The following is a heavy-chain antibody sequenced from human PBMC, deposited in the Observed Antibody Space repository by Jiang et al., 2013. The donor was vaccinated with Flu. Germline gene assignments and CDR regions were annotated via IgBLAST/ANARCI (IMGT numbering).Heavy chain of an antibody. Sequence: AASGFTFSSYAMSWVRQAPGKGLEWVSAISGSGGSTYYADSVKGRFTISRDNSKNTLYLQMNSLRAEDTAVYYCAKARVGDSSNFDYWGQGTLVTVSS. CDR1: GFTFSSYA. V-gene: IGHV3-23*01. CDR2: ISGSGGST. D-gene: IGHD3-22*01. J-gene: IGHJ4*02. CDR3: AKARVGDSSNFDY.